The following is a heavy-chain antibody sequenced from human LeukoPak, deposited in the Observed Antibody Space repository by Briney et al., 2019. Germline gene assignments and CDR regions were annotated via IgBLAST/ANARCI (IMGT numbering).Heavy chain of an antibody. CDR2: SNHSEST. CDR3: ARGPHTRPYDYVWGSYRPGAFDI. J-gene: IGHJ3*02. Sequence: SETLSLTCTVDGGSVSGYYWSWIRQPPGQGLDWIGESNHSESTNYNPSLKRRVTISVDTAKNQFSLKLSSVTAADTAVYYCARGPHTRPYDYVWGSYRPGAFDIWGQGTMVTVSS. CDR1: GGSVSGYY. D-gene: IGHD3-16*02. V-gene: IGHV4-34*01.